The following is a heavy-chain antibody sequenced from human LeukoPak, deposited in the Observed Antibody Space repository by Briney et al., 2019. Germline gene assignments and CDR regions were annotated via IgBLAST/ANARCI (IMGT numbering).Heavy chain of an antibody. CDR1: GGTFSSYA. CDR3: ARVTPLRASRYFDL. Sequence: SVKVSCKASGGTFSSYAISWVRQAPGQGLEWMGGIIPILGTANYAQKFQGRVTITADESTSTAYMELSSLRSEDTAVYYCARVTPLRASRYFDLWGRGTLVTVSS. J-gene: IGHJ2*01. V-gene: IGHV1-69*01. CDR2: IIPILGTA.